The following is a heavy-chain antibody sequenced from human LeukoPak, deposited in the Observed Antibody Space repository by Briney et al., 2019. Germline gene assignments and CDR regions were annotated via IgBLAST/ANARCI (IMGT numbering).Heavy chain of an antibody. Sequence: GGSLRLSCAASGFTFSSYAMSWVRQAPGKGLEWVSAISGSAGSTYYADSVKGRFTISRDNSKNTLYLQMNSLRAEDTAVYYCAKAAITMIVVGGYYFDYWGQGTLVTVSS. CDR2: ISGSAGST. CDR1: GFTFSSYA. D-gene: IGHD3-22*01. J-gene: IGHJ4*02. CDR3: AKAAITMIVVGGYYFDY. V-gene: IGHV3-23*01.